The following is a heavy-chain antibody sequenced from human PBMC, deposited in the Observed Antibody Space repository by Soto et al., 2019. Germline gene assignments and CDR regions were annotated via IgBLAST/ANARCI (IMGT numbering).Heavy chain of an antibody. CDR1: GYTFTSYD. J-gene: IGHJ3*02. Sequence: QVQLVQSGAEVKKPGASVKVSCKASGYTFTSYDINWVRQATGQGLEWMGWMNPNSGNTGYAQKFQGRVTMTRNTSISTAYMELSSLRSEDTAVYYCARGINYYDSGDDAFEIWGRGTMVTVSS. D-gene: IGHD3-10*01. CDR3: ARGINYYDSGDDAFEI. CDR2: MNPNSGNT. V-gene: IGHV1-8*01.